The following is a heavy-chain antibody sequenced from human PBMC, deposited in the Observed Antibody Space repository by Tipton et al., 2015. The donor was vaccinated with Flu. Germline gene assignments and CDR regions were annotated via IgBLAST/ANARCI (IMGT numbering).Heavy chain of an antibody. Sequence: GLVKPSETLSLTCTVSGGSMSSYYWNWIRQPAGKGLEWIGRIYASGSTTYNPTLQSRVTMSVDTSKNQFSLNLSSVTAADTAVYYCASTSNYGRRIEPDFDSWGQGTLVTVSS. CDR1: GGSMSSYY. CDR2: IYASGST. J-gene: IGHJ4*02. D-gene: IGHD4-17*01. CDR3: ASTSNYGRRIEPDFDS. V-gene: IGHV4-4*07.